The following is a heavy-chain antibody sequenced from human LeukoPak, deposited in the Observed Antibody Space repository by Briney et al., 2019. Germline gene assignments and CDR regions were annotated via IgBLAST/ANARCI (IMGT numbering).Heavy chain of an antibody. CDR2: IYYSGST. D-gene: IGHD1-7*01. Sequence: SETLSLTCTVTGGSISSYYWSWFRQPPGKGLEWIGYIYYSGSTNYSPSLKSRVTISIDTSKNQFSLKLSSVTAADTAVYYCARDLKASGNWNWYYFDYWGQGTLVTVSS. V-gene: IGHV4-59*12. CDR1: GGSISSYY. J-gene: IGHJ4*02. CDR3: ARDLKASGNWNWYYFDY.